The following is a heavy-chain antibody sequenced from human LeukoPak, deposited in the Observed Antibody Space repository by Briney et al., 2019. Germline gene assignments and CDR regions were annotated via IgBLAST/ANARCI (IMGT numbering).Heavy chain of an antibody. CDR2: INWNGGST. Sequence: GGSLRLSCAASGFTFDDYGMSWVRQAPGKGLEWVSGINWNGGSTGYADSVKGRFTISRDNAKNSLYLQMNSLRAEDTALYYCARDLGRIYVKGAFDYWGQGTLVTVSS. D-gene: IGHD3-10*02. J-gene: IGHJ4*02. CDR1: GFTFDDYG. CDR3: ARDLGRIYVKGAFDY. V-gene: IGHV3-20*04.